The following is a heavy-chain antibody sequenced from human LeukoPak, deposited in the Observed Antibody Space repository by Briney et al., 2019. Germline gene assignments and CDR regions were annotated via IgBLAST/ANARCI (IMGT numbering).Heavy chain of an antibody. D-gene: IGHD2-15*01. CDR1: GDSVSSNSAA. CDR2: TYYRSKWYN. V-gene: IGHV6-1*01. CDR3: ARDPRYCGGSCYSEGFHH. J-gene: IGHJ1*01. Sequence: SQTLSLTCAISGDSVSSNSAAWNWIRQSPSRGLEWLGRTYYRSKWYNDYAVSVKSRITINPDTSRNQFSLQLNSVTPEDTAVYYCARDPRYCGGSCYSEGFHHWGQGTLVTVSS.